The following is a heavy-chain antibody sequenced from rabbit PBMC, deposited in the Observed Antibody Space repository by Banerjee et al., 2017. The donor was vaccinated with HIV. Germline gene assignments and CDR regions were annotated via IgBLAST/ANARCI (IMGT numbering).Heavy chain of an antibody. CDR3: ARAGYGDYDFNL. D-gene: IGHD2-1*01. CDR2: IYAGSGGA. J-gene: IGHJ4*01. V-gene: IGHV1S45*01. CDR1: GFSFSSGYY. Sequence: QEQLVESGGGLVQPGASLTLTCTASGFSFSSGYYMCWVRQAPGKGLEWIACIYAGSGGAFYASWAKGRFTISKASSTTVTLQMTSLTAADTATYFCARAGYGDYDFNLWGQGTWSPS.